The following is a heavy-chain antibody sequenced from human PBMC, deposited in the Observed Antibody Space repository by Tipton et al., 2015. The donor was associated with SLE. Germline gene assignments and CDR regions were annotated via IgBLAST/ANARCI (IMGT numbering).Heavy chain of an antibody. Sequence: TLSLTCTVSGGSLTSYYWTWIRQAPGKGLEWIAYIYYSGITHYNPSLKSRVTISTDTSKNQFSLRLTSVTPADTAVYYCARDSSGGYNWFDPWGQGTLVTVSS. CDR3: ARDSSGGYNWFDP. D-gene: IGHD3-22*01. V-gene: IGHV4-59*01. CDR1: GGSLTSYY. CDR2: IYYSGIT. J-gene: IGHJ5*02.